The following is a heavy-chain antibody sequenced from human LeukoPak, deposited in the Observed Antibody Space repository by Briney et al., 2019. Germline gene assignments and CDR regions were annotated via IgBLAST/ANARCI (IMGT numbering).Heavy chain of an antibody. CDR1: GYTFTSYD. D-gene: IGHD5-24*01. CDR2: MNPNSGNT. J-gene: IGHJ5*02. Sequence: DSVKVSCKASGYTFTSYDINWVRQATGQGLEWMGWMNPNSGNTGYAQKFQGRVTMTRNTSISTAYMELSSLRSEDTAVYYCARGKGRDGYNLRWFDPWGQGTLVTVSS. V-gene: IGHV1-8*01. CDR3: ARGKGRDGYNLRWFDP.